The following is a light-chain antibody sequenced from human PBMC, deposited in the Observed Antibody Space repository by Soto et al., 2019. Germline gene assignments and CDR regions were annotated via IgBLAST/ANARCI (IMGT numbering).Light chain of an antibody. CDR3: QQYSRWPYT. J-gene: IGKJ2*01. CDR2: GAS. V-gene: IGKV3-15*01. Sequence: EIVMTQSPATLSVSPGERATLSCRASQSISNHLAWYQQRPGQAPRLLISGASTRATSISDRISGSGSETDFTLTISSLQSEDVAVYYCQQYSRWPYTFGQGTKLEIK. CDR1: QSISNH.